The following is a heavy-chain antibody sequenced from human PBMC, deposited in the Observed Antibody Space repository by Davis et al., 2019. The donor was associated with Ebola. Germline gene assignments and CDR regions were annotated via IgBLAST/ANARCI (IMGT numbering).Heavy chain of an antibody. D-gene: IGHD6-19*01. V-gene: IGHV4-34*01. CDR3: ASDRSSGYSSGWNDY. CDR2: INHSGST. Sequence: MPSETLSLTCAVYGGSFSGYYWSWIRQPPGKGLEWIGEINHSGSTNYNPSLKSRVTISVDTSKNQFSLKLSSVTAADTAVYYCASDRSSGYSSGWNDYWGQGTLVTVSS. CDR1: GGSFSGYY. J-gene: IGHJ4*02.